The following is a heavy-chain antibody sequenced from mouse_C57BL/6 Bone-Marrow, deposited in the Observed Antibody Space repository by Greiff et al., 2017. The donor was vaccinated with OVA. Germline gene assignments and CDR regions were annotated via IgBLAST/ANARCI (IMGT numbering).Heavy chain of an antibody. V-gene: IGHV5-4*01. Sequence: EVQGVESGGGLVKPGGSLKLSCAASGFTFSSYAMSWVRQTPEERLEWVATISDGGSYTYYPDNVKGRFTISRDNAKNNLYLQMSHLKSEDTAMYYCARGPDYYGSRDYWGQGTTLTVSS. CDR1: GFTFSSYA. CDR3: ARGPDYYGSRDY. J-gene: IGHJ2*01. D-gene: IGHD1-1*01. CDR2: ISDGGSYT.